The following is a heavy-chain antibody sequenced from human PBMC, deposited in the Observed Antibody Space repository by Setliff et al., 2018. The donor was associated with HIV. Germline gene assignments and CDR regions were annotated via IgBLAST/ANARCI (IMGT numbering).Heavy chain of an antibody. CDR3: ARETIWSGHSYFDY. V-gene: IGHV3-7*03. J-gene: IGHJ4*02. CDR2: INQEGTEK. D-gene: IGHD3-3*01. Sequence: GGSLRLSCVVSGFSIATNWMTWVRQAPGKGLEWVANINQEGTEKNYVDSVKGRITISRDNAKNSVYLQMNSLRAEDTAVYYCARETIWSGHSYFDYWGQGTLVTVSS. CDR1: GFSIATNW.